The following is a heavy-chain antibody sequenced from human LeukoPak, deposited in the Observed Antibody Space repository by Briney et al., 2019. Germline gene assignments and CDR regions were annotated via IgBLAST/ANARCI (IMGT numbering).Heavy chain of an antibody. J-gene: IGHJ4*02. D-gene: IGHD6-13*01. CDR1: GFTFSSYA. CDR2: IGSSGGST. Sequence: SGGSLRLSCAASGFTFSSYAMSWVRQVPGEGLEWVSTIGSSGGSTYSADSVKGRFTISRDNSKNTLYLQMNSLRADDTAVYYCARGSNWQPFDYWGQGTLVTVSS. CDR3: ARGSNWQPFDY. V-gene: IGHV3-23*01.